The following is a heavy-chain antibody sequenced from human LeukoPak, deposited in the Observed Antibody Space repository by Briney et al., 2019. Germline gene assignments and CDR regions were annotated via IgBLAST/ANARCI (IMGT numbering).Heavy chain of an antibody. Sequence: GRSLRLSCAASGFTFSSYAMHWVRQAPGKGLKWVAVISYDGSNKYYADSVKGRFTISRDNSKNTLYLQMNSLRAEDTAVYYCARGVPPDVWGQGTTVTVSS. CDR2: ISYDGSNK. CDR3: ARGVPPDV. J-gene: IGHJ6*02. D-gene: IGHD2-2*01. V-gene: IGHV3-30-3*01. CDR1: GFTFSSYA.